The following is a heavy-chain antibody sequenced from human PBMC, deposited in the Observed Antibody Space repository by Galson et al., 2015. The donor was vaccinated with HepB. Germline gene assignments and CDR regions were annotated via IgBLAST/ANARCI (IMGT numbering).Heavy chain of an antibody. CDR2: ITSKAYGGAP. D-gene: IGHD3-10*01. CDR3: TRDIDRGSGAD. V-gene: IGHV3-49*03. CDR1: GFTFGDYA. Sequence: SLRLSCATSGFTFGDYAMSWFRQAPGKGLEWVGFITSKAYGGAPEYATSVKGRFTISRDDSKGIGYLQMTSLKTEDTAVYYCTRDIDRGSGADWGPGTLVTVSS. J-gene: IGHJ4*02.